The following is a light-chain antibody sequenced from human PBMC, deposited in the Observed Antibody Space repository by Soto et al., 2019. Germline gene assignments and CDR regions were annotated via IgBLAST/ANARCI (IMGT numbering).Light chain of an antibody. V-gene: IGKV3-15*01. CDR2: GAS. J-gene: IGKJ1*01. Sequence: EIVMTQSPATRSVSPWERGTLSGRASQSVSSNLAWYQQKPGQAPRLLIYGASTRATAIPARFSGSGSGTEFTLTISSLQSEDFAVYYCQQYNNWPVTFGQGTKVDIK. CDR1: QSVSSN. CDR3: QQYNNWPVT.